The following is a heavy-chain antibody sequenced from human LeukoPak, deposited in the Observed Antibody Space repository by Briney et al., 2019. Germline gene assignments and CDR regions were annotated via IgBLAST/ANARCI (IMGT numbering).Heavy chain of an antibody. V-gene: IGHV4-34*01. D-gene: IGHD2-15*01. CDR2: INHSGST. J-gene: IGHJ4*02. CDR3: ARDGGGSCYSE. CDR1: GGSFSGYY. Sequence: KPSETLSLTCAVYGGSFSGYYWSWIRQPPGKGLEWIGEINHSGSTNYNPSLKSRVTISVDKSKNQFSLKLSSVTAADTAVYYCARDGGGSCYSEWGQGTLVTVSS.